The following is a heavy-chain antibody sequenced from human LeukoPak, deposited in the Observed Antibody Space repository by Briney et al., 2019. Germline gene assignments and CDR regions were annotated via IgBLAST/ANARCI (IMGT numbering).Heavy chain of an antibody. CDR2: VNPSGGSK. Sequence: ASVKVSCKASGYTFTSYYMHWVRQWPGQVLEWVVIVNPSGGSKSYAQKFQGRVTMTRDMSTSTVYMELSSLRSEDTAVYYCARASIAVAAIKFAYWGQGTLVTVSS. CDR3: ARASIAVAAIKFAY. CDR1: GYTFTSYY. J-gene: IGHJ4*02. D-gene: IGHD6-19*01. V-gene: IGHV1-46*01.